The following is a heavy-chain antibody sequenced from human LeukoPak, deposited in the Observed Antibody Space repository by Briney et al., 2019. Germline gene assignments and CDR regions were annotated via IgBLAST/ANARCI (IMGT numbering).Heavy chain of an antibody. J-gene: IGHJ6*02. V-gene: IGHV1-24*01. CDR2: FDPEDGET. Sequence: GASVKVSCKVSGYTPTELSMHWVRQAPGKGLEWMGGFDPEDGETIYAQKFQGRVTMTEDTSTDTAYMELSSLRSEDTAVYYCATRHDILTGYSDVWGQGTTVTVSS. D-gene: IGHD3-9*01. CDR1: GYTPTELS. CDR3: ATRHDILTGYSDV.